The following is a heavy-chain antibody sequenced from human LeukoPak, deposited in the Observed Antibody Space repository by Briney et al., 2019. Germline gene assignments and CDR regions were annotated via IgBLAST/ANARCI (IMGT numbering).Heavy chain of an antibody. CDR3: ARSPKGEGYDYVWGSYPPWFDY. Sequence: VASVKVSCKVSGYTLTELSMHWVRQAPGKGLEWMGWISAYNGNTNYAQKLKGRVTMTTDTSTNTAYMELRSLRSDDTAVYYCARSPKGEGYDYVWGSYPPWFDYWGQGTPVTVSS. CDR2: ISAYNGNT. J-gene: IGHJ4*02. CDR1: GYTLTELS. D-gene: IGHD3-16*02. V-gene: IGHV1-18*01.